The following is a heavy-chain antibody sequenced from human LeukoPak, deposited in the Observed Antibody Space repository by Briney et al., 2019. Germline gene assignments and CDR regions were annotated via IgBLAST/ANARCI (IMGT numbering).Heavy chain of an antibody. Sequence: GLSLRLSCAFSGFTFSHYWTQWVRQAPATGRVWVSRIDSKCSRTSYATSVKGRFTVSRDNDRNTLYLKMNSLRAEDTAVYYCATDTAWGSSFDDWGQGTMVTVSS. D-gene: IGHD7-27*01. CDR1: GFTFSHYW. V-gene: IGHV3-74*01. J-gene: IGHJ4*02. CDR2: IDSKCSRT. CDR3: ATDTAWGSSFDD.